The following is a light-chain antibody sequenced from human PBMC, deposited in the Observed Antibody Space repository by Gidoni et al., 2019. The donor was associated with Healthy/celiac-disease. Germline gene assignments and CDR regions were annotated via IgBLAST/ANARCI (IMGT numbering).Light chain of an antibody. CDR2: GVS. V-gene: IGKV3-20*01. J-gene: IGKJ1*01. Sequence: EMVLTQPTDTLSLSPGERATLSCRASQSVVRDYFAWYQQKPGQAPRLLIYGVSSRATGIPDRFSGSGSGADFTLTFSRLEPEDCAVYYCEQYGSSPRTFGQGTKVEIK. CDR3: EQYGSSPRT. CDR1: QSVVRDY.